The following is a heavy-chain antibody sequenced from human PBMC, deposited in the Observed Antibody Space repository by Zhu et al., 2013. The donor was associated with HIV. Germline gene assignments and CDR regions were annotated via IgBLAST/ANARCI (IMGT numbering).Heavy chain of an antibody. D-gene: IGHD3-10*01. CDR2: INPNSGGT. V-gene: IGHV1-2*02. Sequence: QVQLVQSGAEVKKPGASVKVSCKASGYTFTGYYMHWVRQAPGQGLEWMGWINPNSGGTNYAQKFQGRVTMTRDTSISTAYMELSRLRSDDTAVYYCARSYYYGSGVTLIAFDYLGPRGQWVTVSS. CDR3: ARSYYYGSGVTLIAFDY. CDR1: GYTFTGYY. J-gene: IGHJ3*02.